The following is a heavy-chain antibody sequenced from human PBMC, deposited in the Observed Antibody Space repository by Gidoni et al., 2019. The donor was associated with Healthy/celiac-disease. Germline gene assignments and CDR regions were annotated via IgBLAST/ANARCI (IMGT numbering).Heavy chain of an antibody. V-gene: IGHV1-69*04. CDR3: AMSRSGYSGYDRNRTPFDY. Sequence: QVQLVQSGAEVKKPGSSVKVSCKASGGTFSSYAISWVRQAPGQGLEWMGRIIPILGIANYAQKFQGRVTITADKSTSTAYMELSSLRSEDTAVYYCAMSRSGYSGYDRNRTPFDYWGQGTLVTVSS. CDR1: GGTFSSYA. CDR2: IIPILGIA. D-gene: IGHD5-12*01. J-gene: IGHJ4*02.